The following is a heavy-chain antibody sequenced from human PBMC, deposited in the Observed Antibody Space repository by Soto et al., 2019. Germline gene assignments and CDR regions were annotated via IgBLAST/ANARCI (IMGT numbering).Heavy chain of an antibody. D-gene: IGHD6-6*01. CDR3: ARVGIGAARGYYYGMDV. CDR2: IYYSGST. V-gene: IGHV4-59*01. J-gene: IGHJ6*02. CDR1: GGSISSYY. Sequence: SETLSLTCTVSGGSISSYYWSWIRQPPGKGLEWIGYIYYSGSTNYNPSLKSRVTISVDTSKSQFSLKLSSVTAADTAVYYCARVGIGAARGYYYGMDVWGQGTTVTVSS.